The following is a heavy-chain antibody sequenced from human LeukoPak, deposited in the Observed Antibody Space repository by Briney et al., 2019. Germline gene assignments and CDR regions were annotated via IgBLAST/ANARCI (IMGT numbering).Heavy chain of an antibody. CDR1: GFTFIGHA. Sequence: PGGSLRLSCAASGFTFIGHAMSWLRHAPGKGLEWVSGITESGGGTYYGDSVKGRFTISRDNSKNTLYLQMNSLRAEDTAVYFCSKDYAGAYSGSVFFDYWGQGVLVTVSS. CDR2: ITESGGGT. J-gene: IGHJ4*02. D-gene: IGHD1-26*01. V-gene: IGHV3-23*01. CDR3: SKDYAGAYSGSVFFDY.